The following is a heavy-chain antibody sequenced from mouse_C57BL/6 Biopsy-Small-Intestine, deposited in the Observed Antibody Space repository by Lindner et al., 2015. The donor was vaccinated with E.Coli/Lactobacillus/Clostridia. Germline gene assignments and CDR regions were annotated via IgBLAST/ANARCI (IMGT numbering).Heavy chain of an antibody. CDR1: GYDFAGYY. Sequence: SVKVSCKTSGYDFAGYYIHWARQAPGQGLEWMGWINPNNGGTKYAQKFQGWVTMTRDTSISTAYMELNRLRFNDTAVYYCARGLRKWDWFDPWGQGTLVTVSS. J-gene: IGHJ4*01. CDR2: INPNNGGT. V-gene: IGHV1-72*04. CDR3: ARGLRKWDWFDP. D-gene: IGHD4-1*01.